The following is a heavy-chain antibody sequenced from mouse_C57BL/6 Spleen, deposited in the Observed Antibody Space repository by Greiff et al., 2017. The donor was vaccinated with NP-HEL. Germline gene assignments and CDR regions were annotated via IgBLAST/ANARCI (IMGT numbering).Heavy chain of an antibody. CDR2: ISSGSSTI. Sequence: EVKVEESGGGLVKPGGSLKLSCAASGFTFSDYGMHWVRQAPEKGLEWVAYISSGSSTIYYADTVKGRFTISRDNAKNTLFLQMTSLRSEDTAMYYCARDGNYGRVDYWGQGTSVTVSS. D-gene: IGHD2-1*01. V-gene: IGHV5-17*01. CDR1: GFTFSDYG. J-gene: IGHJ4*01. CDR3: ARDGNYGRVDY.